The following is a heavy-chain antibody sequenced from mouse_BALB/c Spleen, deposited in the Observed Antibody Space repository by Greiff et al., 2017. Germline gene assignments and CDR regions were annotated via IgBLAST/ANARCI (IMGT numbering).Heavy chain of an antibody. CDR2: ISDGGSYT. CDR1: GFTFSDYY. V-gene: IGHV5-4*02. D-gene: IGHD2-4*01. Sequence: EVNLVESGGGLVKPGGSLKLSCAASGFTFSDYYMYWVRQTPEKRLEWVATISDGGSYTYYPDSVKGRFTISRDNAKNNLYLQMSSLKSEDTAMYYCATMITTKGFDYWGQGTTLTVSS. J-gene: IGHJ2*01. CDR3: ATMITTKGFDY.